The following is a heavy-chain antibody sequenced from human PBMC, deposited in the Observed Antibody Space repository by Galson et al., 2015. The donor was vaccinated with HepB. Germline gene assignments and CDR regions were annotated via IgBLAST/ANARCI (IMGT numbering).Heavy chain of an antibody. D-gene: IGHD6-19*01. Sequence: SLRLSCAASGFTFRSSVMYWVRQAPGRGLEFVSAISTIEVNTYYADSVKGRFTVSRDNPQNTLYLQMNSLRAEDTAVYYCVKDFRAGTGYWGQGTLVTVSS. J-gene: IGHJ4*02. V-gene: IGHV3-64D*08. CDR3: VKDFRAGTGY. CDR1: GFTFRSSV. CDR2: ISTIEVNT.